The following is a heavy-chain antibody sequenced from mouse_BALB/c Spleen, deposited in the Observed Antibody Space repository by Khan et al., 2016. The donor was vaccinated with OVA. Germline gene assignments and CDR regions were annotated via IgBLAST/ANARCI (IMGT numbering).Heavy chain of an antibody. CDR3: ARLPTFSTTALDY. CDR1: GFTFSSNT. D-gene: IGHD1-2*01. CDR2: ITNGGGNT. Sequence: EVQLVESGGGLVQPGGSLKLSCAASGFTFSSNTMSWVRQTPEKRLEWVAYITNGGGNTYYPATVKGRFTISRDNAKNTPYLQMSSLKSEDTAMYYCARLPTFSTTALDYWGQGTSVTVSS. V-gene: IGHV5-12-2*01. J-gene: IGHJ4*01.